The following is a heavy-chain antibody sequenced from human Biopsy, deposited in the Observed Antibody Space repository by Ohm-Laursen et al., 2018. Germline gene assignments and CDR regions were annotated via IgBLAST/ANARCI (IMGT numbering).Heavy chain of an antibody. V-gene: IGHV4-38-2*01. D-gene: IGHD6-19*01. J-gene: IGHJ4*02. CDR3: ARVGSGWAPFDK. CDR1: GYSISSDYR. Sequence: PSDTLSLTCAVSGYSISSDYRWGWIRQAPGKTLEWLGNIFKDGNTHYNPSLRSRLIISIDTSKNRFSLMMTSVSGADTAVYFCARVGSGWAPFDKWGPGTLVTVSS. CDR2: IFKDGNT.